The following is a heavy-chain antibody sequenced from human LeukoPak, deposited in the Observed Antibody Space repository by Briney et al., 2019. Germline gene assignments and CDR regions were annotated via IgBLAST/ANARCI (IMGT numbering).Heavy chain of an antibody. CDR1: GYTFTSYG. CDR3: ARDRKQWLGYYYYYMDV. J-gene: IGHJ6*03. CDR2: ISAYNGNT. Sequence: GASVKVSCKASGYTFTSYGISWVRQAPGQGLEWMGWISAYNGNTNYAQKLQGRVTMTTDTSTSTAYMELRSLRSDDTAVYYCARDRKQWLGYYYYYMDVWDKGTTVTVSS. V-gene: IGHV1-18*01. D-gene: IGHD6-19*01.